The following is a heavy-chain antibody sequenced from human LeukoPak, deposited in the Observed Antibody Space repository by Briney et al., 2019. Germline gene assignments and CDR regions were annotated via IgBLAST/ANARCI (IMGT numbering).Heavy chain of an antibody. CDR3: ARVRAIGGREGQWGNGFDI. CDR2: ISGSGRKT. J-gene: IGHJ3*02. Sequence: GGSLRLSCAVSGYTFRSYGMSWVRQAPGKGLEWVSVISGSGRKTDYADSVKGRFTISRDNSKNTLYLQMNSLRAEDTAVYYCARVRAIGGREGQWGNGFDIWGQGTMVTVSS. CDR1: GYTFRSYG. D-gene: IGHD6-19*01. V-gene: IGHV3-23*01.